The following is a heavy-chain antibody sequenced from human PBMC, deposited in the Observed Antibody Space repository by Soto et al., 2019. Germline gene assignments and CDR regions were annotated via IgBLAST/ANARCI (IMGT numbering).Heavy chain of an antibody. CDR1: GFIFSSYG. D-gene: IGHD1-26*01. J-gene: IGHJ6*02. CDR3: ARSHSRWETIYYYDAMDV. CDR2: IWYDGSIK. Sequence: GGSLRLSCAASGFIFSSYGMHWVRQAPGKGLEWVAVIWYDGSIKYYADSVKGRFTISRDNSKKTVYLQMNSLRAEDTAVYYCARSHSRWETIYYYDAMDVSGQGPTVTVYS. V-gene: IGHV3-33*01.